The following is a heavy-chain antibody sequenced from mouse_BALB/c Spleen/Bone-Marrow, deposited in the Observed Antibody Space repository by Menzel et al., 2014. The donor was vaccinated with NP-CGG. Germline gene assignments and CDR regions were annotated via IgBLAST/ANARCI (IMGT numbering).Heavy chain of an antibody. CDR1: GFTFSSYA. Sequence: EVKLVESGGGLVKPGGSLKLSCAGSGFTFSSYAMSWGRQTPEKRLEWVASISSGGGTYYPASVKGRFTISRDNVRNILYLQMSSLGSEDAAMYYCARGGGLRGLYPMDYWGQGTSVTVSS. D-gene: IGHD2-4*01. J-gene: IGHJ4*01. V-gene: IGHV5-6-5*01. CDR3: ARGGGLRGLYPMDY. CDR2: ISSGGGT.